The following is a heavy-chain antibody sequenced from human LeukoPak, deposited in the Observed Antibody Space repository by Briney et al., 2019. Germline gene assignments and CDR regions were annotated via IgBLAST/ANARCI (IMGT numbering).Heavy chain of an antibody. CDR2: ISSSGGTT. V-gene: IGHV3-23*01. J-gene: IGHJ4*02. D-gene: IGHD4-17*01. CDR3: AKLRGSGDFDLHYYFDY. CDR1: GLTFSTYG. Sequence: PGGSLRLSCAVSGLTFSTYGMSWVRQAPGKGLEWVSTISSSGGTTYYADSVKGRFTISRDNSKNTMYLQLNSLRAEDTAVYYCAKLRGSGDFDLHYYFDYWGQGTLVTVAS.